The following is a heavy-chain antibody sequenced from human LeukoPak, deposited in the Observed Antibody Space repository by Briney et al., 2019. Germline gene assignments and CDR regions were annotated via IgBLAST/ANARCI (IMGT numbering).Heavy chain of an antibody. CDR3: ARRGNSSWFFDY. CDR1: GGSFSISSYH. CDR2: IYYSGTT. J-gene: IGHJ4*02. D-gene: IGHD6-13*01. Sequence: SGTLSLTCIVSGGSFSISSYHWGWIRQPPGKWLGWIGSIYYSGTTYYNPSPKSRVTISVATSKNQFSLQLSSMTAADTAVFYCARRGNSSWFFDYWGQGTLVTVSS. V-gene: IGHV4-39*01.